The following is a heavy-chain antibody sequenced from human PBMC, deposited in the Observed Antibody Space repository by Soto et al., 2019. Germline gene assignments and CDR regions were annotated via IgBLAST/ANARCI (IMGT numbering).Heavy chain of an antibody. J-gene: IGHJ4*02. V-gene: IGHV4-39*01. CDR2: IYYSGST. CDR3: ARRGVKRVRAVAGTSEEDFDY. CDR1: GGSISSSSYY. D-gene: IGHD6-19*01. Sequence: QLQLQESGPGLVKPSETLSLTCTVSGGSISSSSYYWGWIRQPPGKGLEWMGSIYYSGSTYYNPSLKSRVPISVDTSKSPSALKWSSVTAADRAVYYCARRGVKRVRAVAGTSEEDFDYWGQGTLVTVSS.